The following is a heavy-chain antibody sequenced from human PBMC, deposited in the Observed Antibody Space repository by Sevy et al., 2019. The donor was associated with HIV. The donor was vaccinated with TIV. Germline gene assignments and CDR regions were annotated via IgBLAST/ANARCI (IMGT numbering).Heavy chain of an antibody. CDR3: ARGREQEVDV. J-gene: IGHJ6*02. D-gene: IGHD1-26*01. CDR1: GGSISSGGYF. Sequence: SETLSLTCTVSGGSISSGGYFWTWIRQHPGKGLEYIGYIFYTGNTHYKPSLKSRLTISVDTSKNQFSLKLSSVTAADAAVYYCARGREQEVDVWGQGTTVTISS. CDR2: IFYTGNT. V-gene: IGHV4-31*03.